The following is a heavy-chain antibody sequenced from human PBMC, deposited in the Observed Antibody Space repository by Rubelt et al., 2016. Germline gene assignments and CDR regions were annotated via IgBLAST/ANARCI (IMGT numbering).Heavy chain of an antibody. CDR1: GGTFSSYA. V-gene: IGHV1-2*02. J-gene: IGHJ4*02. D-gene: IGHD5-18*01. CDR2: INPNSGGT. Sequence: QVQLVQSGAEVKKPGSSVKVSCKASGGTFSSYAISWVRQAPGQGLEWMGWINPNSGGTNYAQKFQGRVTMTRDTSISTAYMELSRLRSDDTAVYYCARARYSYGYLTFDYWGQGTLVTVSS. CDR3: ARARYSYGYLTFDY.